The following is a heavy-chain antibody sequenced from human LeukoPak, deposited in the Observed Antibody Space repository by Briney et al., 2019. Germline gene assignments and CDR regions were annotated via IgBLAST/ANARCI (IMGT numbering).Heavy chain of an antibody. Sequence: GGSLRLSCAASGFTVSSNYMSWVRQAPGKGLEWVSIIYSGGNTYYADSVKGRFTMSRDNSKNTLYLQMNSLRAEDTAVYYCARDTSGSYDYWGQGTLVTVSS. CDR2: IYSGGNT. J-gene: IGHJ4*02. V-gene: IGHV3-53*01. CDR1: GFTVSSNY. D-gene: IGHD1-26*01. CDR3: ARDTSGSYDY.